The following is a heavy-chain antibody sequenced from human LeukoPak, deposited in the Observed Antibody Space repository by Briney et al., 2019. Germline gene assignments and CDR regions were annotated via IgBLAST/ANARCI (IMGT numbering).Heavy chain of an antibody. Sequence: AASVKVSCKASGYTFTSYDINWVRQATGQGLEWMGWMSPNSGNTGYAKKFQGRVTMTRNTSISTAYMELSSLRSEDTAVYYCARGGYRWLATYYFDYWGQGTLVTVSS. D-gene: IGHD6-19*01. J-gene: IGHJ4*02. CDR1: GYTFTSYD. CDR2: MSPNSGNT. V-gene: IGHV1-8*01. CDR3: ARGGYRWLATYYFDY.